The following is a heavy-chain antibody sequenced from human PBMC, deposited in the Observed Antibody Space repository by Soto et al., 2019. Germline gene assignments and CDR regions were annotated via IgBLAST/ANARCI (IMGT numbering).Heavy chain of an antibody. CDR2: ISTSSDYI. D-gene: IGHD3-16*01. V-gene: IGHV3-21*01. CDR1: GFTFSSYS. Sequence: LRLSCAASGFTFSSYSMNWVRQAPGQGLEWVSSISTSSDYIYYGGSVTGRFTISRDDAKNSVYLQMNRLRAEDTAVYYCARDSGGWEYYYYGLDVWGLGTAVTVSS. CDR3: ARDSGGWEYYYYGLDV. J-gene: IGHJ6*02.